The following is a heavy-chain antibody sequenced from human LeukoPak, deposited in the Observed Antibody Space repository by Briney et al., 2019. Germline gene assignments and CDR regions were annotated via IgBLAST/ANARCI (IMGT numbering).Heavy chain of an antibody. D-gene: IGHD2-8*01. V-gene: IGHV1-2*02. CDR1: GYTFTDYY. J-gene: IGHJ4*02. CDR3: ARSEIYCNNGFCYREPCDY. CDR2: INPYSGGT. Sequence: GASVKVSCKASGYTFTDYYIHWVRQAPGQGLEWTGWINPYSGGTNYAQKFRGRVTMTRDTSISTAYVDLSRLTSDDTAVYYCARSEIYCNNGFCYREPCDYWGQGTLVTVSS.